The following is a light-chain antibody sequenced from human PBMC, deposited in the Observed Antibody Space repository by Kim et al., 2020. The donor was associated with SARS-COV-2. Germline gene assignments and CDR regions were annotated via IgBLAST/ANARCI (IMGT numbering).Light chain of an antibody. CDR1: QGISTY. V-gene: IGKV1-9*01. CDR2: RAS. J-gene: IGKJ1*01. Sequence: DIQLTHSPPFLSASVGDRVTITYRASQGISTYLAWYQQIPGKAPKLLIYRASTLQSGVPSRFSGSGSGTEFTLTISNLQPEDFAIYYCQQLNSYPWTFGQGTKVDIK. CDR3: QQLNSYPWT.